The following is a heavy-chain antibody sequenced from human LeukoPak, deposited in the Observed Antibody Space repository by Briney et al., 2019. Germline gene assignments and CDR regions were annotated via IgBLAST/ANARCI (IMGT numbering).Heavy chain of an antibody. CDR3: ARRYPWFDP. J-gene: IGHJ5*02. CDR1: GFTFSDYC. Sequence: GGSLRLSCAASGFTFSDYCMNWVRQAPGKGLEWVSYISSSGSTIYYADSVKGRFTISRDNAKNSLYLQMNSLRAEGTAVYYCARRYPWFDPWGQGTLVTVSS. V-gene: IGHV3-48*04. D-gene: IGHD1-14*01. CDR2: ISSSGSTI.